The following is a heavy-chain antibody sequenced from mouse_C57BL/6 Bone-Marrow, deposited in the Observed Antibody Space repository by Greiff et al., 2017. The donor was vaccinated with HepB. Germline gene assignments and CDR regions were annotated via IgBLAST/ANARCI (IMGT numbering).Heavy chain of an antibody. CDR2: INPNNGGT. Sequence: EVQLQQSGPELVKPGASVKISCKASGYTFTDYYMNWVKQSHGKSLEWIGDINPNNGGTSYNQKFKGKATLTVDKSSSTAYMELRSLTSEDSAVYYCAHILYWYFDVWGTGTTVTVSS. CDR1: GYTFTDYY. CDR3: AHILYWYFDV. V-gene: IGHV1-26*01. J-gene: IGHJ1*03.